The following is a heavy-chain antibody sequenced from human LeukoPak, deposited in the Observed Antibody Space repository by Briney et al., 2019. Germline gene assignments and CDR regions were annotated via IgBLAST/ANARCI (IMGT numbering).Heavy chain of an antibody. V-gene: IGHV3-74*01. D-gene: IGHD2-21*02. CDR3: AKGLGDFGRTGAFDI. CDR1: GFTFSSYA. CDR2: VNADGSST. J-gene: IGHJ3*02. Sequence: TGGSLRLSCAASGFTFSSYAMHWVRQAPGKGLVWVSRVNADGSSTNYADSVKGRFTISRDNAKNSLYLQMNSLRAEDTAVYYCAKGLGDFGRTGAFDIWGQGTMVTVSS.